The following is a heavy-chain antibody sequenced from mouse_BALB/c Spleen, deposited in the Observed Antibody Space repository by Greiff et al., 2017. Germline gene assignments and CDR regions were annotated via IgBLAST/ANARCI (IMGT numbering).Heavy chain of an antibody. CDR2: ISYSGST. V-gene: IGHV3-8*02. CDR3: ARRSTMIHWYFDV. J-gene: IGHJ1*01. CDR1: GDSITSGY. Sequence: EVKLMESGPSLVKPSQTLSLTCSVTGDSITSGYWNWIRKFPGNKLEYMGYISYSGSTYYNPSLKSRISITRDTSKNQYYLQLNSVTTEDTATYYCARRSTMIHWYFDVWGAGTTVTVSS. D-gene: IGHD2-4*01.